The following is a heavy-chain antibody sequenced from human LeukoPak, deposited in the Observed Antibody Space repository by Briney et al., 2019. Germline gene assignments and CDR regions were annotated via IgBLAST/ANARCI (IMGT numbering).Heavy chain of an antibody. CDR1: GFTFSSFA. D-gene: IGHD1-7*01. J-gene: IGHJ5*02. V-gene: IGHV3-64*04. Sequence: GGSLRLSCSASGFTFSSFAMFWVRQAPGKGLEYVSGISSDGGITNYADSVKARFTISRDNSKVTLYLQMNSLRAEDTAVYYCANVGTKPWGQGTLVTVSS. CDR3: ANVGTKP. CDR2: ISSDGGIT.